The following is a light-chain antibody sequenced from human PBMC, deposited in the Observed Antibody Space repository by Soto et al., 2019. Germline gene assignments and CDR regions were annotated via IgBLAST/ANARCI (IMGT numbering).Light chain of an antibody. Sequence: EIVLTQSPGTLSLSPGEGATLSCRASQSGTSNCLAWYHQKPGQAPRLLIYAASSRLTGIPDRFSGSGSGTDFTLTISRLELEDFAVYYCQQYGSSPYTFGQGTKLEIK. J-gene: IGKJ2*01. V-gene: IGKV3-20*01. CDR3: QQYGSSPYT. CDR1: QSGTSNC. CDR2: AAS.